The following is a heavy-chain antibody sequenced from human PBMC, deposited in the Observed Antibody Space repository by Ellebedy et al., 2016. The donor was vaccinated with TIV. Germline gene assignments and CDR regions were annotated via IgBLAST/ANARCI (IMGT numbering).Heavy chain of an antibody. Sequence: KVSCXGSGYSFTSYWIGWVRQMPGKGLEWMGIIYPGDSDTRYSPSFQGQVTISADKSISTAYLQWSSLKASDTAMYYCARRKILRDSDAFDIWGQGTMVTVSS. CDR1: GYSFTSYW. D-gene: IGHD5/OR15-5a*01. V-gene: IGHV5-51*01. J-gene: IGHJ3*02. CDR3: ARRKILRDSDAFDI. CDR2: IYPGDSDT.